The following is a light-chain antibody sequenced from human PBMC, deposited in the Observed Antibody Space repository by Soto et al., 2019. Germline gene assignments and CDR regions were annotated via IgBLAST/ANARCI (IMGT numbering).Light chain of an antibody. CDR1: QSINKY. J-gene: IGKJ4*01. CDR2: AAS. Sequence: DLPMTQSPSSLSASVGDRVTITCRASQSINKYLNWYQQRPGEAPELLMYAASSLQSGVPSRFSGSGSGTYFTLTITSLQPEDFATYYCQQSYGSPTFGGGTKLEI. V-gene: IGKV1-39*01. CDR3: QQSYGSPT.